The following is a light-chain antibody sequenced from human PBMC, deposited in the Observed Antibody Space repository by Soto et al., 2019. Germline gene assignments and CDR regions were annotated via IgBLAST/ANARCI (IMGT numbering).Light chain of an antibody. Sequence: DIQMTQSPSTLSASVGDRVTITCRASPSISSWLAWYQQKPWKAPKLLIYDASSLESGVPSRFSGDGSGTEYTLTISCLKPDDFAAYDCQQYYSYSGTFGQGTKLESK. J-gene: IGKJ2*01. CDR3: QQYYSYSGT. CDR2: DAS. V-gene: IGKV1-5*01. CDR1: PSISSW.